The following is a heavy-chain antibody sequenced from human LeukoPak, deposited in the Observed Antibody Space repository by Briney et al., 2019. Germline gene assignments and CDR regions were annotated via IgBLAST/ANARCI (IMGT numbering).Heavy chain of an antibody. J-gene: IGHJ3*02. V-gene: IGHV3-23*01. D-gene: IGHD6-19*01. CDR3: ARDFSSGWYAFDI. CDR1: GFTFSSYA. CDR2: ISGSGGST. Sequence: PGGSLRLSCAASGFTFSSYAMSWVRQAPGKGLEWVSAISGSGGSTYYADSVKGRFTISRDNAKNSLYLQMNSLRAEDTAVYYCARDFSSGWYAFDIWGQGTMVTVPS.